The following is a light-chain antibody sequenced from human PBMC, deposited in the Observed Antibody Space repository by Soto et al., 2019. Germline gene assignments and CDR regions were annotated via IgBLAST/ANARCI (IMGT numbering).Light chain of an antibody. J-gene: IGLJ1*01. V-gene: IGLV2-11*01. CDR3: CSYAGSYTLYV. CDR2: DVS. Sequence: QSALAQPRSVSGCPGQSVTISCTGTSSDVGGYNYVSWYQQHPGKAPKLMIYDVSQRPSGVPDRLSGSKSGNTASLTISGLQAEDEADYYCCSYAGSYTLYVFGTGTKVTVL. CDR1: SSDVGGYNY.